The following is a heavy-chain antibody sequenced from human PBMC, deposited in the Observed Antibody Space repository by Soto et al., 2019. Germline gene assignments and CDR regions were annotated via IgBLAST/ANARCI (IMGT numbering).Heavy chain of an antibody. J-gene: IGHJ6*02. CDR2: ISAYNGNT. CDR3: AGDTPTAVAGYYYYYGMDV. V-gene: IGHV1-18*01. D-gene: IGHD6-19*01. Sequence: ASVKVSCKASGYTFTSYGISWVRQAPGQGLEWMGWISAYNGNTNYAQKLQGRVTMTTDTSTSTAYMELRSLRSDDTAVYYCAGDTPTAVAGYYYYYGMDVWGQGTTVTVSS. CDR1: GYTFTSYG.